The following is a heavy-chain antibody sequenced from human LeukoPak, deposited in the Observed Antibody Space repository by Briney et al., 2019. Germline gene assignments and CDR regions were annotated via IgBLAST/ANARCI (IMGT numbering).Heavy chain of an antibody. CDR1: YGSISSYY. D-gene: IGHD6-25*01. CDR2: IYYSGST. V-gene: IGHV4-59*12. CDR3: ARGTWQRLDY. Sequence: KPSETLSLTCTVSYGSISSYYWSWIRQPPGKGLEWIGYIYYSGSTNYNPSLKSRVTISVDTSKNQFSLKLSSVTAADTAVYYCARGTWQRLDYWGQGTLVTVSS. J-gene: IGHJ4*02.